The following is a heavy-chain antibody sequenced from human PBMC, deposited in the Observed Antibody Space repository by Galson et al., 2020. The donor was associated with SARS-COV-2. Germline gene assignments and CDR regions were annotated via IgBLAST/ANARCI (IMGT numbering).Heavy chain of an antibody. V-gene: IGHV4-38-2*02. CDR1: GFSISRGYY. D-gene: IGHD2-2*01. Sequence: SQTLSLTCAVSGFSISRGYYWGWIRQPPGKGLEWIASIRHSGNTYYNLSLKSRVSIAIDTSKNEFSLRLSSVTAADTAVYYCAREEGYNGRYASAFTFWGQGTLVTVSS. J-gene: IGHJ3*01. CDR3: AREEGYNGRYASAFTF. CDR2: IRHSGNT.